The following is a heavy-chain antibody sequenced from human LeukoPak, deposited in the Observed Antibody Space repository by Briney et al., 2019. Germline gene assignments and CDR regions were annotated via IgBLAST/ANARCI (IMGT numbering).Heavy chain of an antibody. CDR3: AKGPEVRGVIVILKTGEKGALDY. CDR1: GGSFSGYY. D-gene: IGHD3-10*01. CDR2: INHSGST. J-gene: IGHJ4*02. Sequence: SETLSLTCAVYGGSFSGYYWSWIRQPPGKGLEWIGEINHSGSTNYNPSLKSRVTISVDTSKNQFSLKLSSVTAADTAVYYCAKGPEVRGVIVILKTGEKGALDYWGQGTLVTVSS. V-gene: IGHV4-34*01.